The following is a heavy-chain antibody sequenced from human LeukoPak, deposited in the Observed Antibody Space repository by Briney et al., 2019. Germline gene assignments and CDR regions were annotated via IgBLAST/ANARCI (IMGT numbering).Heavy chain of an antibody. V-gene: IGHV4-59*01. J-gene: IGHJ4*02. CDR2: IYYTGYT. CDR1: GDSITNSY. CDR3: ARAPIGSVDY. Sequence: PSETLSHTCTVFGDSITNSYWTWIRLPPGRGLEWIAYIYYTGYTNYNPSLKSRVSISVDTSKNQLSLKLISVTAADTAVYYCARAPIGSVDYWGPGAQVTVSS. D-gene: IGHD1-1*01.